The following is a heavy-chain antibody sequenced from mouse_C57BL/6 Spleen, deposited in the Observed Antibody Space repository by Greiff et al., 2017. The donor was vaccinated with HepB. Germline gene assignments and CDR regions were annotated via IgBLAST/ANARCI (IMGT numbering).Heavy chain of an antibody. D-gene: IGHD2-3*01. CDR2: IWSGGST. V-gene: IGHV2-2*01. CDR3: ASIYDGYYDAMDY. Sequence: QVQLQQSGPGLVQPSQSLSITCTVSGFSLTSYCVHWVRQSPGKGLEWLGVIWSGGSTDYNAAFISRLSISKDNSKSQVFFKMNSLQADDTAIYYCASIYDGYYDAMDYWGQGTSVTVSS. J-gene: IGHJ4*01. CDR1: GFSLTSYC.